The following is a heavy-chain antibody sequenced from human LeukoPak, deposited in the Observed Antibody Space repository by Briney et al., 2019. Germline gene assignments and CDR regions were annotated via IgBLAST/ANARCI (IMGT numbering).Heavy chain of an antibody. CDR3: ARASGSYWWFDS. CDR1: GYTFSGSY. V-gene: IGHV1-2*06. CDR2: INPNSGDT. J-gene: IGHJ5*01. D-gene: IGHD1-26*01. Sequence: GASVKVSCKASGYTFSGSYIHWVRQAPGQGLEWLGRINPNSGDTNYAQKFQGSVTMTRDTSISTVYMELSRLRSDDTAVYYCARASGSYWWFDSWGQGTLVTVSS.